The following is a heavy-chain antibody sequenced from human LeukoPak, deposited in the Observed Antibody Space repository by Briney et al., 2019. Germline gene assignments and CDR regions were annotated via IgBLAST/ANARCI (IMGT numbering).Heavy chain of an antibody. D-gene: IGHD6-19*01. V-gene: IGHV3-21*01. CDR2: ISSSSSYT. CDR3: ARDSSGRDY. J-gene: IGHJ4*02. CDR1: GFTFSSYS. Sequence: GGSLRLSCAASGFTFSSYSMNWVRQAPGKGLEWVSSISSSSSYTYYADSVKGRFTISRDNAKNSLYLQMNSLRAEDTAVYYCARDSSGRDYWGQGTLVTVSS.